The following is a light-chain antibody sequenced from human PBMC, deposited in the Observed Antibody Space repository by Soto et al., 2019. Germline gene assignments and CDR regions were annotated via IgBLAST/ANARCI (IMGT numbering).Light chain of an antibody. CDR2: KAS. CDR1: QSISSW. J-gene: IGKJ4*01. CDR3: QQYNSYPGLT. Sequence: DIQMTQSPSTLSASVGDRVTITCRASQSISSWLAWYQQKPGKAPKLLIYKASSLESGVPSRFSGSGSGTEFTLTISSLQPDDFATYYCQQYNSYPGLTVGGGTKVEIK. V-gene: IGKV1-5*03.